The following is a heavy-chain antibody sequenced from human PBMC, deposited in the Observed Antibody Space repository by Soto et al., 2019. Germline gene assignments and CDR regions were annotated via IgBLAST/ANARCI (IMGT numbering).Heavy chain of an antibody. CDR1: GGSISSGGYY. CDR2: IYYSGST. CDR3: ARSCQRGEAFDY. J-gene: IGHJ4*02. Sequence: TLSLTCTVSGGSISSGGYYWSWIRQHPGKGLEWIGYIYYSGSTYYNPSLKSRVTISVDTSKNQFSLKLSSVTVADTAVYYCARSCQRGEAFDYWGQGTLVTVSS. D-gene: IGHD2-2*01. V-gene: IGHV4-31*03.